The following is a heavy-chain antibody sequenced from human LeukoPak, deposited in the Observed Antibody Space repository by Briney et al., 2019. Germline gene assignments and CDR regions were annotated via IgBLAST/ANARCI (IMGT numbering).Heavy chain of an antibody. Sequence: GGPLRLSCSASGFIFNTFGMNWVRQAPGKGLEWVSSITSTTTYTYYADSVKGRFTISRDNAKNSLFLQMNSLRAEDTAVYYCVRCTFVLHKRCSAFDVWGQGTMVTVSA. J-gene: IGHJ3*01. D-gene: IGHD1-1*01. CDR3: VRCTFVLHKRCSAFDV. V-gene: IGHV3-21*01. CDR1: GFIFNTFG. CDR2: ITSTTTYT.